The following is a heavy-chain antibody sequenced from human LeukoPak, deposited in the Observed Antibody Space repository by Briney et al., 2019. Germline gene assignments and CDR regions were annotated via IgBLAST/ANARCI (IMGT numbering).Heavy chain of an antibody. V-gene: IGHV1-69*13. CDR3: ARGNYDILTGTSLYAYYGMDV. Sequence: SVKVSYKASGGTFNSYTINWVRQATGQGLEWMGVIIPIFGTASYAQKFQGRVTITADEPTSTAYMELSSLRSEDTAVYYCARGNYDILTGTSLYAYYGMDVWGQGTTVTVSS. CDR1: GGTFNSYT. J-gene: IGHJ6*02. CDR2: IIPIFGTA. D-gene: IGHD3-9*01.